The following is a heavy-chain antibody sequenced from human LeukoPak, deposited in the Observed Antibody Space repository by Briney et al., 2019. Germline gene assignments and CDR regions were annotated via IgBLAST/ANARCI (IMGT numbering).Heavy chain of an antibody. CDR1: GFTFSSYA. CDR2: IYSGGST. V-gene: IGHV3-66*02. CDR3: ARPYYYDSSGYYPYY. D-gene: IGHD3-22*01. J-gene: IGHJ4*02. Sequence: GGSLRLSCAASGFTFSSYAMSWVRQAPGKGLEWVSVIYSGGSTYYADSAKGRFTISRDNSKNTLYLQMNSLRAEDTAVYYCARPYYYDSSGYYPYYWGQGTLVTVSS.